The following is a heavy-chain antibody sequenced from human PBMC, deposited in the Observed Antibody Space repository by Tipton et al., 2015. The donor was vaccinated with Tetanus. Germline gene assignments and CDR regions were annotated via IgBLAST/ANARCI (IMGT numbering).Heavy chain of an antibody. V-gene: IGHV3-15*01. J-gene: IGHJ5*02. CDR3: AKDRSLHSQPWSSPS. D-gene: IGHD6-6*01. CDR2: IRSETDGGTT. CDR1: GFTFSNAW. Sequence: SLRLSCAASGFTFSNAWMNWVRQTPGRGLEWVGRIRSETDGGTTDSAAPVKGRFTISRDNARSSVHLQMSGLTTEDTALYYCAKDRSLHSQPWSSPSWGQGTLVTVSS.